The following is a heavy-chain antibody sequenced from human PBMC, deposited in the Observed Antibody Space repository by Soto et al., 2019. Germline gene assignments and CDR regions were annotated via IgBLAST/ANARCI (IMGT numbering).Heavy chain of an antibody. V-gene: IGHV3-74*01. CDR3: AKDERLWWWPGY. Sequence: SLRLSCAASGFTFHNYWMHWVRQAPGKGLEWVSRIDSDGNNEGYADSVKGRFTISRDNAKNMVFLQMNSLRAEDTAVYYCAKDERLWWWPGYWGQGTRVTVSS. CDR1: GFTFHNYW. CDR2: IDSDGNNE. D-gene: IGHD2-21*01. J-gene: IGHJ4*02.